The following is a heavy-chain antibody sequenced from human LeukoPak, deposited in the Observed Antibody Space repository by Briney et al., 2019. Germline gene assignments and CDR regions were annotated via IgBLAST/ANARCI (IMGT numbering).Heavy chain of an antibody. V-gene: IGHV4-61*02. CDR2: VYTSGST. D-gene: IGHD3-10*01. CDR1: GASISSGSYY. J-gene: IGHJ4*02. Sequence: SETLSLTCTVSGASISSGSYYWSWIRQPAGKGLEWIGRVYTSGSTNYNPSLKSRVTISVDTSKNQFSLKLSSVTAADTAVYYCARGGYGSGSYMRYLVSGYWGQGTLVTVSS. CDR3: ARGGYGSGSYMRYLVSGY.